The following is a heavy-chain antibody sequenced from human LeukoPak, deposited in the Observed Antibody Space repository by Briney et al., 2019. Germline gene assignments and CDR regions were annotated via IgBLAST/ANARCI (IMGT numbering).Heavy chain of an antibody. Sequence: SETLSLTCTVSGYSISSGYYWGWIRQPPGKGLEWIGSMYHSGSTYYNPSLKSRVTVSHDTSKNQFSLKLSSVTAADTAVYYCARQSGTQAGGGYWGRGTLVTVSS. J-gene: IGHJ4*02. CDR3: ARQSGTQAGGGY. CDR1: GYSISSGYY. V-gene: IGHV4-38-2*02. CDR2: MYHSGST. D-gene: IGHD1-1*01.